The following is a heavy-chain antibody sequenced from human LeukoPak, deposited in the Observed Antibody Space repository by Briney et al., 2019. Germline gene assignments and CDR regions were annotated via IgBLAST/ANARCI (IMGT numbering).Heavy chain of an antibody. J-gene: IGHJ3*02. V-gene: IGHV4-4*07. D-gene: IGHD2-8*01. CDR3: ARNAENLAGAFDT. CDR1: GGSISGHF. Sequence: SETLSLTCTVSGGSISGHFWSWIRQPAGKGLEWIGRIYTSGSTNYSPSLKTRVTMSVDTSKNQFSLNLSSVAAADTAVYYCARNAENLAGAFDTWGQGKMVTVSS. CDR2: IYTSGST.